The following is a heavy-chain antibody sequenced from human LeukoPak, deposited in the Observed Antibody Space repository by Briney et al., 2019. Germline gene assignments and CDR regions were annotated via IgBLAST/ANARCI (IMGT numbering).Heavy chain of an antibody. CDR3: ARVGPATAFDY. CDR2: IDSVGRST. CDR1: GLTFSSNA. Sequence: HPGRSLRLSCAAAGLTFSSNAMHSVRQAPRKGLGWVSRIDSVGRSTTYADSVKGRFTISRDNATNTLYPQMASLRDEDMGVYYCARVGPATAFDYWGQGTQVTVSS. V-gene: IGHV3-74*03. J-gene: IGHJ4*02.